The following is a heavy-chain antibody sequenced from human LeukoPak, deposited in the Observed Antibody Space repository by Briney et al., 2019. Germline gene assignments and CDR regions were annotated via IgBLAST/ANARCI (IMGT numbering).Heavy chain of an antibody. CDR2: IRYDGSNK. Sequence: PGGSLRPSCAASGFTFSSYGMHWVRQAPGKGLEWVAFIRYDGSNKYYADSVKGRFTISRDNSKNTLYLQMNSLRAEDTAVYYCAKDSRFIAVAGTGTYYYYYYMDVWGKGTTVTISS. J-gene: IGHJ6*03. V-gene: IGHV3-30*02. CDR1: GFTFSSYG. D-gene: IGHD6-19*01. CDR3: AKDSRFIAVAGTGTYYYYYYMDV.